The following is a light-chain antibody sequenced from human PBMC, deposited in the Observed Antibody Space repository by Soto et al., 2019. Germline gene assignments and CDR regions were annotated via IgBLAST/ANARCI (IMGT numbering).Light chain of an antibody. CDR1: QRISDT. V-gene: IGKV3-15*01. Sequence: ELVMTHSPSTLSVSQGQRPTPSCRASQRISDTLAWYQHKPGQTPRLLIYDTSTRATGVPTRFSGSRSGAEFTLTINSLQSEDFAVYYRQPYNNWPLTFGGGTKVDI. CDR3: QPYNNWPLT. J-gene: IGKJ4*01. CDR2: DTS.